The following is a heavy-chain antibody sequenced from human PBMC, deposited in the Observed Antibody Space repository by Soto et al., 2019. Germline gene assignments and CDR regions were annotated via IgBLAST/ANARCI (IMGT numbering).Heavy chain of an antibody. J-gene: IGHJ4*02. D-gene: IGHD2-8*01. CDR1: GYTFTDLY. CDR3: AADATAWQQMVPSDY. CDR2: VDPNSGGT. V-gene: IGHV1-2*02. Sequence: ASVKVSCKPSGYTFTDLYIHWVRQAPGQGLEWMGWVDPNSGGTNYAQRFQDRVTLTRDMSTATTYMELSRLTSEDTAIYYCAADATAWQQMVPSDYWGQGTLVTVSS.